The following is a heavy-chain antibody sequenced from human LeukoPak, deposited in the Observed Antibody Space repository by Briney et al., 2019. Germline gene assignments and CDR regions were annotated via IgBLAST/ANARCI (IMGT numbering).Heavy chain of an antibody. J-gene: IGHJ5*02. D-gene: IGHD3-16*02. V-gene: IGHV3-23*01. CDR3: AKWVRLGELSP. CDR2: ISGSGSST. CDR1: GFTVSSNY. Sequence: GGSLRLSCAASGFTVSSNYMSWVRQAPGKGLEWVSGISGSGSSTYYADSVKGRFTTSRDNSKNTLYLQMNSLRAEDTAVYYCAKWVRLGELSPWGRGTLVTVFS.